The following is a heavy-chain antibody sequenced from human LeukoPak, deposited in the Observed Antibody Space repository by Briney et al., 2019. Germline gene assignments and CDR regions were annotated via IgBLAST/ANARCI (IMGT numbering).Heavy chain of an antibody. Sequence: GGSLRLSCAASGFTFDDYGMSWVRQAPGKGLEWVANIKQDGSEKYYVDSVKGRFTISRDNAKNSLYLQMNSLRAEDTAVYYCARDLGSGYHWGQGTLVTVSA. J-gene: IGHJ4*02. V-gene: IGHV3-7*01. CDR2: IKQDGSEK. D-gene: IGHD3-22*01. CDR3: ARDLGSGYH. CDR1: GFTFDDYG.